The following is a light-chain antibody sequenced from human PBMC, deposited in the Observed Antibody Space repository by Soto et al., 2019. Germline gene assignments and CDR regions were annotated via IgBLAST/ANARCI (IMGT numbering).Light chain of an antibody. CDR2: EVN. Sequence: QSALTQPPSASGSPGPSVTISCTGTSSDVGGYNYVSWYHQHPGRAPRLMIYEVNKRPSGVPDRFSGSKSGDTASLTGSGLQGEDEADYYCSSFAPSYRVIFGGGTKLTVL. CDR3: SSFAPSYRVI. J-gene: IGLJ2*01. CDR1: SSDVGGYNY. V-gene: IGLV2-8*01.